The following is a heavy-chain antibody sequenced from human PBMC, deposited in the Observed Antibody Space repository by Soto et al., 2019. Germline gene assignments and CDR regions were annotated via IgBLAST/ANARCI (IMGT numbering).Heavy chain of an antibody. V-gene: IGHV3-74*01. CDR3: ARGIYLKYGLDV. J-gene: IGHJ6*02. D-gene: IGHD3-16*02. CDR2: LNTDGSTT. CDR1: DFTFNNYW. Sequence: EVQLVESGGCLVQPGGSLRLACAASDFTFNNYWMHWVRQVPGTGLEWVSRLNTDGSTTNYADSGMGRFTISRDNADNTVYLQMHRLRAEDTAVYYCARGIYLKYGLDVWGQVAKVTVSS.